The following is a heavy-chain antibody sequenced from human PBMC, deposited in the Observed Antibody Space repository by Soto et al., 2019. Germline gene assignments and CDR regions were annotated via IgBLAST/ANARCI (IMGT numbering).Heavy chain of an antibody. D-gene: IGHD3-9*01. Sequence: XGCLRLGCAASGFTFSSYSMSWVRQAPGKGLEWVSAISGSGGSTYYADSVKGRFTISRDNSKNTLYLQMKSLRAEDTAVYYCAKDLEYYDILTGYDNFEYWGQGAMVTF. V-gene: IGHV3-23*01. J-gene: IGHJ4*02. CDR2: ISGSGGST. CDR1: GFTFSSYS. CDR3: AKDLEYYDILTGYDNFEY.